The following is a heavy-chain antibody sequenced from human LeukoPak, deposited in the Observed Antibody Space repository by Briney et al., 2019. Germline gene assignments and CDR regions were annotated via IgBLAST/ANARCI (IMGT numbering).Heavy chain of an antibody. CDR1: GYTFTSYG. D-gene: IGHD1-1*01. CDR2: INAGNGNT. V-gene: IGHV1-3*01. J-gene: IGHJ6*02. Sequence: ASVKVSCKASGYTFTSYGISWVRQAPGQRLEWMGWINAGNGNTKYSQKFPGRVSITRDTSASTAYMELSSLRSADTAVYYCARYNWNDADYFYFGMDVWGQGTTVTVSS. CDR3: ARYNWNDADYFYFGMDV.